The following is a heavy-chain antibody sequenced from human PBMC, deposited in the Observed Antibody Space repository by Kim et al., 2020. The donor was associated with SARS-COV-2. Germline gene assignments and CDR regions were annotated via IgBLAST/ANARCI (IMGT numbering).Heavy chain of an antibody. CDR3: ARTDDY. Sequence: YSGCTTSYADPAKGRFTISRDNSKNTLYLQMNSLRAEDTAVYYCARTDDYWGQGTLVTVSS. V-gene: IGHV3-53*01. CDR2: YSGCTT. D-gene: IGHD2-21*02. J-gene: IGHJ4*02.